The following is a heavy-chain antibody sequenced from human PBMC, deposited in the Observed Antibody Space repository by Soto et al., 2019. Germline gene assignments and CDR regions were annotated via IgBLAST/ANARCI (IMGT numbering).Heavy chain of an antibody. D-gene: IGHD2-15*01. V-gene: IGHV1-69*04. CDR3: AREIVVVAASPYFDY. CDR1: GGTFSSYT. J-gene: IGHJ4*02. CDR2: IIPILGIA. Sequence: SVKVSCKASGGTFSSYTISWVRQAPGQGLEWMGRIIPILGIANYAQKFQGRVTITADKSTSTAYMELSSLRSEDTAVYYCAREIVVVAASPYFDYWGQGTLVTVSS.